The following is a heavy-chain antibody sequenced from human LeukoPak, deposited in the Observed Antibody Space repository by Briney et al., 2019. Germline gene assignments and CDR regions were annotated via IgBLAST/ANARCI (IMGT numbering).Heavy chain of an antibody. D-gene: IGHD3-22*01. CDR3: ARWTYYYDSSGSGSAFDI. CDR1: GFTVSSNY. CDR2: IYSGGST. Sequence: QPGGSLRLSCAASGFTVSSNYMSWVRQAPGKGLEWVSVIYSGGSTYYADSVKSRFTISRHNSKNTLYLQMNSLRAEDTAVYYCARWTYYYDSSGSGSAFDIWGQGTMVTVSS. J-gene: IGHJ3*02. V-gene: IGHV3-53*04.